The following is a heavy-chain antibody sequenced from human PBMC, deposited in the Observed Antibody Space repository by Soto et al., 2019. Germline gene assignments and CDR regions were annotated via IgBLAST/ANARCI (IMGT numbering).Heavy chain of an antibody. CDR2: IYPGDSDT. J-gene: IGHJ4*02. Sequence: GDSLRISWKGSGYSFTSYWIGWVRQIPGKGLEWMGIIYPGDSDTRYSPSFQGQVTISADKSISTAYLQWSSLKASDTAMYYCARSGRRDGYKVIDYWGQGTLVTVSS. V-gene: IGHV5-51*01. CDR1: GYSFTSYW. CDR3: ARSGRRDGYKVIDY. D-gene: IGHD5-12*01.